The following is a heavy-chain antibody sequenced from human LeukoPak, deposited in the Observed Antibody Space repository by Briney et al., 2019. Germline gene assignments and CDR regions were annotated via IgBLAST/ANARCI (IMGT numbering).Heavy chain of an antibody. Sequence: PGRSLRLSCAASGFTFTSYAMSWVRQAPGKGLEWVSGISGSGGSTYYADSVKGRFTISRGNSRNTLYLQMNSPRAEDTAVYYCAILPGYSSGWYEVNYWGQGTLVTVSS. CDR3: AILPGYSSGWYEVNY. D-gene: IGHD6-13*01. CDR2: ISGSGGST. V-gene: IGHV3-23*01. CDR1: GFTFTSYA. J-gene: IGHJ4*02.